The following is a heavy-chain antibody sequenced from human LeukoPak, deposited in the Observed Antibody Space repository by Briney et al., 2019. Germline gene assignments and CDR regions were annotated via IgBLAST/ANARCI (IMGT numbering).Heavy chain of an antibody. CDR2: MNPNSGNT. D-gene: IGHD5-18*01. Sequence: ASVKVSCKASGYTFTSYDINWVRQATGQGLEWMGWMNPNSGNTGYAQKFQGRVTMTRDTSISTAYMELSSLRSEDTAVYYCARGPRIQPPRHDFDYWGQGTLVTVSS. CDR3: ARGPRIQPPRHDFDY. V-gene: IGHV1-8*01. J-gene: IGHJ4*02. CDR1: GYTFTSYD.